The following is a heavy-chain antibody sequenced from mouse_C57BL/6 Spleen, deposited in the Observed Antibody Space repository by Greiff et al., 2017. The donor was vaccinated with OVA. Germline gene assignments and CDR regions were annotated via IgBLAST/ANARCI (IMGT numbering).Heavy chain of an antibody. CDR3: ARDGYYVRYFDV. D-gene: IGHD2-3*01. CDR2: ISSGSSTI. J-gene: IGHJ1*03. Sequence: EVKLMESGGGLVKPGGSLKLSCAASGFTFSDYGMHWVRQAPEKGLEWVAYISSGSSTIYYADTVKGRFTISRDNAKNTLFLQMTSLRSEDTAMYYCARDGYYVRYFDVWGTGTTVTVSS. V-gene: IGHV5-17*01. CDR1: GFTFSDYG.